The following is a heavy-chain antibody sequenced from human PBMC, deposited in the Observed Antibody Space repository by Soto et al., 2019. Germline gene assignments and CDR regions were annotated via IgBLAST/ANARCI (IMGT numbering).Heavy chain of an antibody. CDR3: AREYCTSTSCYGPDY. CDR2: ISADSGKT. V-gene: IGHV1-18*01. D-gene: IGHD2-2*01. CDR1: GHTLVRFG. J-gene: IGHJ4*02. Sequence: GXSVKVSFKAAGHTLVRFGVSGLLHTPGQGLEWMGWISADSGKTYYAQNFQGSLTMTTDTSTTTAYMEVGSLRADDTAVYYCAREYCTSTSCYGPDYWGQGTLVTVSS.